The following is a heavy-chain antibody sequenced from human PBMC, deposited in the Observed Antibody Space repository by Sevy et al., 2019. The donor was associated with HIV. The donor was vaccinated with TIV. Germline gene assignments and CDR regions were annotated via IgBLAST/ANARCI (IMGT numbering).Heavy chain of an antibody. V-gene: IGHV3-20*01. CDR2: INWNGGRV. D-gene: IGHD5-12*01. J-gene: IGHJ6*02. CDR1: GFRFEDYG. Sequence: GGSLRLSCAGSGFRFEDYGMSWVRQVPGKGLEWVSGINWNGGRVAYADSVKGRFTVSRDNAKNSLYLQMNSLRVEDTALYHCARGRVERYTSVYNSYYAMDVWGQGTTVTVSS. CDR3: ARGRVERYTSVYNSYYAMDV.